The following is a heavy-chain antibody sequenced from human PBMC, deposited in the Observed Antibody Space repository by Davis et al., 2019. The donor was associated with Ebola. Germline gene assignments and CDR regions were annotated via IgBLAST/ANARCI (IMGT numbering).Heavy chain of an antibody. Sequence: GESLKISCAASGFTFSTYTMTWVRQAPGKGMGWVSSSSGSGGSTYYADSVKGSFTISRDNSKNTLYLQMNSLRADDTSVYYCARAGFDEVLDYWGQGTPVTVSS. D-gene: IGHD3-3*01. CDR2: SSGSGGST. CDR3: ARAGFDEVLDY. V-gene: IGHV3-23*01. CDR1: GFTFSTYT. J-gene: IGHJ4*02.